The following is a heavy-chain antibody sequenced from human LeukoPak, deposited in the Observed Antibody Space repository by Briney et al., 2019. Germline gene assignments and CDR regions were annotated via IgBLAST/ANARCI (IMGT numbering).Heavy chain of an antibody. CDR1: GFTFSSYW. CDR2: IKQDGSEK. V-gene: IGHV3-7*01. CDR3: ASGLLGNIVARADY. Sequence: TGGSLRLSCAASGFTFSSYWMSWVRQAPGKGLEWVANIKQDGSEKYYVDSVKGRFTISRDNAKNSLYLQMNSLRAEDTAVYYCASGLLGNIVARADYWGQGTLVTVSS. D-gene: IGHD6-6*01. J-gene: IGHJ4*02.